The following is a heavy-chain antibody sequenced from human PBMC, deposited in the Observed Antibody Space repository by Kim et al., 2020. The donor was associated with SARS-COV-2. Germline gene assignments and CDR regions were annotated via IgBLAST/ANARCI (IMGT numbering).Heavy chain of an antibody. CDR2: IYYSWST. CDR3: ARVGLGYCSSTICYSAFDL. V-gene: IGHV4-59*01. D-gene: IGHD2-2*02. CDR1: GGSISSYY. Sequence: SETLSLTCTVSGGSISSYYWSWIRQPPGTGLEWIWYIYYSWSTSYNPYLKSRVTIPEDTSTNQFPLELSPVTAADTAVYYCARVGLGYCSSTICYSAFDLWGQGTMVTVSS. J-gene: IGHJ3*01.